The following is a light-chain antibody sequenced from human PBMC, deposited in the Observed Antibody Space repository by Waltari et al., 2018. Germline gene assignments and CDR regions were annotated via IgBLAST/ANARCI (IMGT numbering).Light chain of an antibody. V-gene: IGLV1-51*01. Sequence: QSVLTQPPSVSAAPGQKVTISCSGTSSNIGNNSVSWYQHLPGTAPKLLIYDKNKRPSGIPERFSGSKSGTSATLGITGLQTGDEAEYYCATWDSSLSKVFGGGTKLTVL. CDR3: ATWDSSLSKV. CDR1: SSNIGNNS. CDR2: DKN. J-gene: IGLJ2*01.